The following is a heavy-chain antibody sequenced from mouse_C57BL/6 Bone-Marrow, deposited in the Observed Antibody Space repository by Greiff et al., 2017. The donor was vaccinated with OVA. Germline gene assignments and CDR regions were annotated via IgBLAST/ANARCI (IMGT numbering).Heavy chain of an antibody. CDR3: ARSRFRDYYGSSYVGFAY. V-gene: IGHV1-4*01. D-gene: IGHD1-1*01. CDR1: GYTFTSYT. Sequence: VQVVESGAELARPGASVKMSCKASGYTFTSYTMHWVKQRPGQGLEWIGYINPSSGYTKYNQKFKDKATLTADKSSSTAYMQLSSLTSEDSAVYYCARSRFRDYYGSSYVGFAYWGQGTLVTVSA. J-gene: IGHJ3*01. CDR2: INPSSGYT.